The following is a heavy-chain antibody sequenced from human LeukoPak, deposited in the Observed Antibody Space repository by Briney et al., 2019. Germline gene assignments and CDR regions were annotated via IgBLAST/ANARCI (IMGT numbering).Heavy chain of an antibody. CDR1: GFPFSDYY. Sequence: GGSLRLSCAASGFPFSDYYMSWIRQAPGKGLEWVSYISSSSYTNYADSVKGRFTISRDNAKNSLYLQMNSLRAEDTAVYYCARDIAVAGTDYYGMDVWGKGTTVTVSS. V-gene: IGHV3-11*06. CDR2: ISSSSYT. D-gene: IGHD6-19*01. J-gene: IGHJ6*04. CDR3: ARDIAVAGTDYYGMDV.